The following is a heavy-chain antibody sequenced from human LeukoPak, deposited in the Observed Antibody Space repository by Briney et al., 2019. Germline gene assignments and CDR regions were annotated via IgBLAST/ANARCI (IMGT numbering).Heavy chain of an antibody. D-gene: IGHD2-15*01. Sequence: PGGSLRLSCAASGFTFSDYYMSWIRQAPGKGLEWVSYISSSGSTIYYADSVKGRFTISRDNAKNSLYLQMNSLRAEDTAVYYCTSQALTVEGKTPLRATPVDYWGQGTLVTVSS. CDR3: TSQALTVEGKTPLRATPVDY. CDR1: GFTFSDYY. CDR2: ISSSGSTI. V-gene: IGHV3-11*01. J-gene: IGHJ4*02.